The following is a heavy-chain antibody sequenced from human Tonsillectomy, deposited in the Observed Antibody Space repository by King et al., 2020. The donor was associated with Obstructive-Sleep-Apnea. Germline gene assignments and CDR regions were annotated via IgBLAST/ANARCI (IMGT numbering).Heavy chain of an antibody. CDR1: GFTFSSYA. V-gene: IGHV3-30-3*01. Sequence: VQLVESGGGVVQPGRSLRLSCAASGFTFSSYAMHWVRQAPGKGLEWVAVISYDGSNKYYADSVKGRFTISRDNSKNTLYLQMNSLRAEDTAGYYCARDVYCSGGSCYSPYYYYYGMDVWGQGTTVTVSS. D-gene: IGHD2-15*01. J-gene: IGHJ6*02. CDR2: ISYDGSNK. CDR3: ARDVYCSGGSCYSPYYYYYGMDV.